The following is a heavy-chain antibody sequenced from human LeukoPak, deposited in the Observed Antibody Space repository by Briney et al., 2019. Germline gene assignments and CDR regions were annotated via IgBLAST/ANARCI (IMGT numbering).Heavy chain of an antibody. V-gene: IGHV3-30*03. J-gene: IGHJ4*02. CDR2: ISYDGSNK. CDR1: GFTFSSYG. CDR3: ARDPAKFWSGHDY. Sequence: PSGGSLRLSCAASGFTFSSYGMHWVRQAPGKGLEWVAVISYDGSNKYYADSVKGRFTISRDNSKNTLYLQMNSLRAEDTAVYYCARDPAKFWSGHDYWGQGTLVTVSS. D-gene: IGHD3-3*01.